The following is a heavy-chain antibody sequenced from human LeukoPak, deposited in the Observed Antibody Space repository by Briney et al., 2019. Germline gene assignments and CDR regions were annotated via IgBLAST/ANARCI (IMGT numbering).Heavy chain of an antibody. CDR1: GYTFTGYY. V-gene: IGHV1-69*05. J-gene: IGHJ5*02. Sequence: AASVKVSCKASGYTFTGYYMHWVRQAPGQGLEWMGGIIPIFGTANYAQKFQGRVTITTDESTSTAYMELRSLRSDDTAVYYCARVIAVAGTRWFDPWGQGTLVTVSS. CDR3: ARVIAVAGTRWFDP. D-gene: IGHD6-19*01. CDR2: IIPIFGTA.